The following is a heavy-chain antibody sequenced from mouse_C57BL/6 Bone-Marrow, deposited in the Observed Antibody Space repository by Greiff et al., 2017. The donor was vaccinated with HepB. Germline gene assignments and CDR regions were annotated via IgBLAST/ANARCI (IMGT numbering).Heavy chain of an antibody. J-gene: IGHJ2*01. CDR3: ARWDYYGSNY. V-gene: IGHV1-81*01. D-gene: IGHD1-1*01. CDR2: IYPRSGNT. CDR1: GYTFTSYG. Sequence: VQVVESGAELARPGASVKLSCKASGYTFTSYGISWVKQRTGQGLEWIGEIYPRSGNTYYNEKFKGKATLTADKSSSTAYMELRSLTSEDSAVYFCARWDYYGSNYWGQGTTLTVSS.